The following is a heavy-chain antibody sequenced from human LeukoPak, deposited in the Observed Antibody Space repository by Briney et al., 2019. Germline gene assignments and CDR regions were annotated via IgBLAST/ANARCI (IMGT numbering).Heavy chain of an antibody. V-gene: IGHV4-34*01. D-gene: IGHD3-9*01. J-gene: IGHJ4*02. Sequence: SETLSLTCAVYGGSFSGYYWSWIRHPPGKGREWIGEINRSGSTNYNPSLKSRVTISVDTSKHKISLKLSSVTAAHTARYYCAGWGGILRYLTLGFDYWGQETLVTVSS. CDR2: INRSGST. CDR3: AGWGGILRYLTLGFDY. CDR1: GGSFSGYY.